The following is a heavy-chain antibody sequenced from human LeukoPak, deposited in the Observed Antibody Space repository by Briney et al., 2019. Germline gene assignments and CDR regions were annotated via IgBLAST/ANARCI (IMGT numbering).Heavy chain of an antibody. D-gene: IGHD6-19*01. CDR1: GYIFTNYA. CDR3: ARDPYAPPSSDLQRFDS. J-gene: IGHJ5*01. CDR2: ITTSTGNP. V-gene: IGHV7-4-1*02. Sequence: ASVKVSCKASGYIFTNYAINWMRQAPGQGLEWMAWITTSTGNPTYAQGFTGRFVFSSDTSVSTAYLQISSLRAEDTAVYYCARDPYAPPSSDLQRFDSWGQGTLVTVSS.